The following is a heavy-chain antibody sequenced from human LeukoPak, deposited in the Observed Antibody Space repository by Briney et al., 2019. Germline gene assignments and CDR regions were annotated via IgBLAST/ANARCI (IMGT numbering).Heavy chain of an antibody. D-gene: IGHD1-7*01. V-gene: IGHV4-34*01. J-gene: IGHJ4*02. CDR1: GGSFSGYY. CDR2: INHSGST. CDR3: ARDQSLDWNYDFFDY. Sequence: SETLSLTCAVYGGSFSGYYWSWTRQPPGKGLEWIGEINHSGSTNYNPSLKSRVTMSLDTSTNQFSLRLSSVTAADTAVYFCARDQSLDWNYDFFDYWGQGTLVTVSS.